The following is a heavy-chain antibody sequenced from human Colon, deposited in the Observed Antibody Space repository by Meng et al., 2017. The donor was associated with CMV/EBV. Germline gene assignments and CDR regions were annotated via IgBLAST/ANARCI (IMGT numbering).Heavy chain of an antibody. D-gene: IGHD7-27*01. Sequence: VSGGSITSGDYYWAWIRRPPGKGLEWIGTTYFTGATWYKLSLKSRLQLAVDTANNHFSLRLDSVTAADTAVYYCARHNWGEVQAFDFWGPGTLVTVSS. J-gene: IGHJ4*01. CDR2: TYFTGAT. V-gene: IGHV4-39*01. CDR3: ARHNWGEVQAFDF. CDR1: GGSITSGDYY.